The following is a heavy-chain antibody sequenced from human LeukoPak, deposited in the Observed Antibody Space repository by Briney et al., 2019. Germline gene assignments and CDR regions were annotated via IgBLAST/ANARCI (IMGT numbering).Heavy chain of an antibody. D-gene: IGHD2-8*01. V-gene: IGHV1-18*01. J-gene: IGHJ4*02. CDR1: GYTFTSYG. CDR3: TRTVLDCTNGVCYDY. Sequence: ASVKVSCKTSGYTFTSYGLSWVRQAPGQGLEWMGWISPYNGNTEYAQNFQGRVTVTTDTSTNTAYMELRRLRSDDTAVYYCTRTVLDCTNGVCYDYWGQGTLVTVST. CDR2: ISPYNGNT.